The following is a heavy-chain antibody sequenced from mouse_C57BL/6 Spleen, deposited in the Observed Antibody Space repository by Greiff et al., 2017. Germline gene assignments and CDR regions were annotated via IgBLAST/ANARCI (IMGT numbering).Heavy chain of an antibody. CDR2: IDPSDSET. D-gene: IGHD3-2*02. V-gene: IGHV1-52*01. Sequence: VQLQQPGAELVRPGSSVKLSCKASGYTFTSYWMHWVKQRPIQGLEWIGNIDPSDSETHYNQKFKDKATLTVDKSSSTAYMQLSSLTSEDSAVYYCARERAQAEAWFAYWGQGTLVTVSA. CDR1: GYTFTSYW. J-gene: IGHJ3*01. CDR3: ARERAQAEAWFAY.